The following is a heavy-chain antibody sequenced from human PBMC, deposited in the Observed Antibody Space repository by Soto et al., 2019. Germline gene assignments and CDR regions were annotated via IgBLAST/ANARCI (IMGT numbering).Heavy chain of an antibody. CDR2: ISGSGGST. V-gene: IGHV3-23*01. D-gene: IGHD3-10*01. J-gene: IGHJ6*02. CDR1: GFTFSSYA. CDR3: AKDPMVRGPKGTDYYYYGMDV. Sequence: GGSLRLSCAASGFTFSSYAMSWVRQAPGKGLEWVSAISGSGGSTYYADSVKGRFTISRDNSKNTLYLQMNSLRAEDTAVYYCAKDPMVRGPKGTDYYYYGMDVWGQGTTVTVSS.